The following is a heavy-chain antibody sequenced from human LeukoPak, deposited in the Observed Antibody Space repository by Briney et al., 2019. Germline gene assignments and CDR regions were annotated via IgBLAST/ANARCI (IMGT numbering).Heavy chain of an antibody. J-gene: IGHJ4*02. CDR3: ARPFSPYDFWSGYFPA. CDR1: GFTFSSYG. D-gene: IGHD3-3*01. CDR2: IWYDGSNK. V-gene: IGHV3-33*01. Sequence: SGGSLRLSCTASGFTFSSYGMHWVRQAPGKGLEWVAVIWYDGSNKYYADSVKGRFTISRDNSKNTLYLQMNSLRAEDTAVYFCARPFSPYDFWSGYFPAWGQGTLVTVSP.